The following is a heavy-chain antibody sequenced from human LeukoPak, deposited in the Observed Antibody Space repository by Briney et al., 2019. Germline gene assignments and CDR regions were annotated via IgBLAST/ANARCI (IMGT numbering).Heavy chain of an antibody. CDR2: IKQDGSEK. V-gene: IGHV3-7*01. D-gene: IGHD3-22*01. CDR3: ARRRGYYDSSGYYSY. CDR1: GFTSSSYA. J-gene: IGHJ4*02. Sequence: GGSLRLSCAASGFTSSSYAMSWVRQAPGKGLEWVANIKQDGSEKYYVDSVKGRFTISRDNAKNSLYLQMNSLRAEDTAVYYCARRRGYYDSSGYYSYWGQGTLVTVSS.